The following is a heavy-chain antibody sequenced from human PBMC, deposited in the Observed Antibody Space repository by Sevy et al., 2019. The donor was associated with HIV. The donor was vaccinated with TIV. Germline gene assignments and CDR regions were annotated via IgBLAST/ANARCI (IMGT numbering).Heavy chain of an antibody. Sequence: SETLSLTCAVYGGSFSGYYWSWIRQPPGKGLEWIGEINHSGSTNYNPSLKSRVTISVDTSKNQFSLKLSSVTAADTAVYYCARGAPNGDSSSSETTVTTGYYFDYWGQGTLVTVSS. J-gene: IGHJ4*02. V-gene: IGHV4-34*01. CDR1: GGSFSGYY. CDR3: ARGAPNGDSSSSETTVTTGYYFDY. CDR2: INHSGST. D-gene: IGHD4-17*01.